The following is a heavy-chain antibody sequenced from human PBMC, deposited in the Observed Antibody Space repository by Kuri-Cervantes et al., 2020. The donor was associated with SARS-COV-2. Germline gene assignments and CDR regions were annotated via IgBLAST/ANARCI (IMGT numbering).Heavy chain of an antibody. J-gene: IGHJ3*02. D-gene: IGHD1-1*01. CDR1: GYTFTSYG. CDR3: ARDSGDWNPDGFDI. CDR2: INPDTGNA. Sequence: ASVKVSCKASGYTFTSYGISWVRQAPGQGLEWMGWINPDTGNAGYAQKFRGRVTVTRDTSTSTAFMELSSLRSDDTAVYYCARDSGDWNPDGFDIWGQGTMVTVSS. V-gene: IGHV1-8*02.